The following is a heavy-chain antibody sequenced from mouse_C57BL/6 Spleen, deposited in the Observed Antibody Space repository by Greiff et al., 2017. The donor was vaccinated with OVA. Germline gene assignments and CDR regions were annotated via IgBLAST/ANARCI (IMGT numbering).Heavy chain of an antibody. CDR1: GYTFTDYY. V-gene: IGHV1-76*01. D-gene: IGHD1-1*01. Sequence: QVQLKESGAELVRPGASVKLSCKASGYTFTDYYINWVKQRPGQGLEWIARIYPGSGNTYYNEKFKGKATLTAEKSSSTAYMQLSSLTSEDSAVYFCARAGSSYFDYWGQGTTLTVSS. CDR3: ARAGSSYFDY. CDR2: IYPGSGNT. J-gene: IGHJ2*01.